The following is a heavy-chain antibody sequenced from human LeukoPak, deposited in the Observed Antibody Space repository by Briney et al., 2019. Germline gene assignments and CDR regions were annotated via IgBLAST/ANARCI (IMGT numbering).Heavy chain of an antibody. Sequence: PGGSLRLSCAASGFTFSSYSMNWVRQAPGKGLEWVSTISCSRSHIYYADSVKGRFTISRDNAKNSLYLQMNSLRAEDTAVYYCARDTSDTRGYYYPDWGQGTLVTVSS. V-gene: IGHV3-21*01. D-gene: IGHD3-22*01. CDR1: GFTFSSYS. CDR3: ARDTSDTRGYYYPD. CDR2: ISCSRSHI. J-gene: IGHJ4*02.